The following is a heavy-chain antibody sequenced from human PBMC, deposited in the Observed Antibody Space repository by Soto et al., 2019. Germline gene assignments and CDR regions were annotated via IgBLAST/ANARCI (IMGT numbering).Heavy chain of an antibody. CDR2: IFHSGST. CDR1: GGSISSGGYS. CDR3: AGGGGLPRYY. V-gene: IGHV4-30-2*02. Sequence: QLQLQESGSGLVKPSQTLSLTCAVSGGSISSGGYSWSWIRQPPGKGLEWIGYIFHSGSTYYNPSLKTRVTISVDGLKNRFSRNLRSVTSADTAVYCCAGGGGLPRYYGGQEALVTVSS. D-gene: IGHD5-12*01. J-gene: IGHJ4*02.